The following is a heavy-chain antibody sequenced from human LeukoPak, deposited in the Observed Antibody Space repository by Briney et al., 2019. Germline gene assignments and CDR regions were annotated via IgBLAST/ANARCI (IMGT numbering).Heavy chain of an antibody. Sequence: GGSLRLSCAASGSTFSSYAMSWVRQAPGKGLEWVSGISTSGGTTSYAESVKGRFTVSRDNPRNTLYMEMNSLRDEDTAVYYCAVMHRYYDGSGYWVQWGQGTLVTVSS. V-gene: IGHV3-23*01. CDR2: ISTSGGTT. J-gene: IGHJ4*02. CDR3: AVMHRYYDGSGYWVQ. CDR1: GSTFSSYA. D-gene: IGHD3-22*01.